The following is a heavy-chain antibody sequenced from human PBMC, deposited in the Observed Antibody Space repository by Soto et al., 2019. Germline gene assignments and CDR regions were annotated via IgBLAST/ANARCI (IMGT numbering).Heavy chain of an antibody. CDR1: GYTFTSYA. CDR2: INAGNGNT. D-gene: IGHD3-10*01. J-gene: IGHJ2*01. V-gene: IGHV1-3*01. Sequence: ASVKVSCKASGYTFTSYAMHWVRQAPGQRLEWMGWINAGNGNTKYSQKSQGRVTITRDTSASTAYMELSSLRSEDTAVYYCARADMVTGVIIRWYFDLWGRGTMVTVS. CDR3: ARADMVTGVIIRWYFDL.